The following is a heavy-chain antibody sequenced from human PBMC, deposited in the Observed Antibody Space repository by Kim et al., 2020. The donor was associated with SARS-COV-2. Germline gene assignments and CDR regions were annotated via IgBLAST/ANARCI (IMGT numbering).Heavy chain of an antibody. V-gene: IGHV4-59*08. Sequence: NYHPSLKSRVTITIATSKTQFSLKLTAATAADTAVYYCARQGAYDAKWFDPWGQGTLVTVSS. CDR3: ARQGAYDAKWFDP. D-gene: IGHD2-8*01. J-gene: IGHJ5*02.